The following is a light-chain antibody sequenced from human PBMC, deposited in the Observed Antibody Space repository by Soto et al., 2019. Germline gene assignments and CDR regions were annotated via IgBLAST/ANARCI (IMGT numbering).Light chain of an antibody. CDR2: LNGDGSH. CDR1: RGHSRNA. V-gene: IGLV4-69*01. CDR3: QTWGTDNHVV. Sequence: QSVLTQSPSASASLGASVKFTCTLSRGHSRNAIAWHQQQPEKGPRYLMTLNGDGSHSKGDGTPDRFSGSSSGAERYLTISSLQSEDEADYYCQTWGTDNHVVFGGGTKLTVL. J-gene: IGLJ2*01.